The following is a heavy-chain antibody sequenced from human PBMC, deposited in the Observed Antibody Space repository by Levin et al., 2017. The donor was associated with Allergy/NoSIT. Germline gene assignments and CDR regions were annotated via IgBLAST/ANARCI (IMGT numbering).Heavy chain of an antibody. CDR3: ARRTGGITVAGPFDY. Sequence: SETLSLTCTVSGGSISSSSSYWGWIRQPPGKGLEWIGSIYYSGSTYYNPSLKSRVTISVDTSKNQFSLKLSSVTAADTAVYYCARRTGGITVAGPFDYWGQGTLVTVSS. CDR2: IYYSGST. D-gene: IGHD6-19*01. J-gene: IGHJ4*02. V-gene: IGHV4-39*01. CDR1: GGSISSSSSY.